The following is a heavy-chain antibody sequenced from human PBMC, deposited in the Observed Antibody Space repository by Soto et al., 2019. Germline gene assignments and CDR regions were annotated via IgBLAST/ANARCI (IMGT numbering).Heavy chain of an antibody. CDR3: ARQPHTMIVVPHFDY. CDR2: IYYSGST. D-gene: IGHD3-22*01. Sequence: SETLSLTCTVSGGSISSSGYYWGWIRQPPGKGLEWIGSIYYSGSTYYNPSLKSRVTISVDTSKNQFSLKLSSVTAADTAVYYCARQPHTMIVVPHFDYWGQGTLVTVSS. CDR1: GGSISSSGYY. V-gene: IGHV4-39*01. J-gene: IGHJ4*02.